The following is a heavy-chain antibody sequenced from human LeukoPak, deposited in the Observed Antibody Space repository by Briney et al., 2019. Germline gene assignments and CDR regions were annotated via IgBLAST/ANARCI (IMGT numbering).Heavy chain of an antibody. CDR3: VFGRQGWFDP. D-gene: IGHD3-16*01. CDR1: GGTFSSYA. CDR2: IIPIFGTA. V-gene: IGHV1-69*06. J-gene: IGHJ5*02. Sequence: GASVKVSCKASGGTFSSYAISWVRQAPGQGLEWMGGIIPIFGTANYAQKFQGRVTITADKSTSTAYMELRSLRSEDTAVYYCVFGRQGWFDPWGQGTLVTVSS.